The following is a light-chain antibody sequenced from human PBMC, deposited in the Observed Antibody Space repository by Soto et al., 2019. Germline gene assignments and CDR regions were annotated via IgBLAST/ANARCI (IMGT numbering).Light chain of an antibody. CDR1: SNDVGGYNL. Sequence: QSALTQPASVSGSPGQSITISCTGTSNDVGGYNLVSWFQQHPGKAPKLLISEVNKRPSGVSDRFSGSKSANTASLTISGLQAEDEADYYCCSHVGGSSPQWVFGGGTKLTV. J-gene: IGLJ3*02. CDR3: CSHVGGSSPQWV. CDR2: EVN. V-gene: IGLV2-23*02.